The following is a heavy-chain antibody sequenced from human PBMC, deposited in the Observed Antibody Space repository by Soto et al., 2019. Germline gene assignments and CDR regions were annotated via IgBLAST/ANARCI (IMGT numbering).Heavy chain of an antibody. CDR1: GYSISSGYY. V-gene: IGHV4-38-2*02. Sequence: SETLSLTCAVSGYSISSGYYWGWIRQPPGKGLEWIGSIYHSGSTYYNPSLKSRVTISVDTSKNQFSLKLSSVTAADTAVYYCARDSGMTDFHRFDYWGQGTLVTVSS. CDR2: IYHSGST. CDR3: ARDSGMTDFHRFDY. D-gene: IGHD2-15*01. J-gene: IGHJ4*02.